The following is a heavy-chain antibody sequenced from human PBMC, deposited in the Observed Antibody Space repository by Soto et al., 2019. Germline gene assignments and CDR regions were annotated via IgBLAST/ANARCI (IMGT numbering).Heavy chain of an antibody. CDR3: AKAKGVTIFGVVNTYFDY. V-gene: IGHV3-30*18. Sequence: QVQLVESGGGVVQPGRSLRLSCAASGFTFSSYGIHWVRQAPGKGLEWVAVISYDGSNKYYADSVKGRFTISRDNSKNTLYLQMNSLRAEDTAVYYCAKAKGVTIFGVVNTYFDYWGQGTLVTVSS. D-gene: IGHD3-3*01. CDR1: GFTFSSYG. CDR2: ISYDGSNK. J-gene: IGHJ4*02.